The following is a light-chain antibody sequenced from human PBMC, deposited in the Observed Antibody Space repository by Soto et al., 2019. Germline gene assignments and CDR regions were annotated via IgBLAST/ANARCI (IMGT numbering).Light chain of an antibody. CDR1: QSVSSN. J-gene: IGKJ2*03. CDR2: GVS. V-gene: IGKV3-15*01. CDR3: QQYNNWYS. Sequence: EIEMTQSPATLSVSPGERATLSCRASQSVSSNLAWYQQKPGQAPRLLIYGVSTRATGIPTRFSGSGSGTEFTLTISSLQSEDLAVYYCQQYNNWYSFGQGTKLEIK.